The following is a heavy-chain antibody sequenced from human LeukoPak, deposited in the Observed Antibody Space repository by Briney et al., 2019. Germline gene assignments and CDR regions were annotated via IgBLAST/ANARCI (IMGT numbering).Heavy chain of an antibody. CDR3: ARSLGSN. V-gene: IGHV3-48*01. J-gene: IGHJ4*02. Sequence: GGSLRLSCAASRFTFNSYAMSWVRQAPGKGLEWVSYISSSSSTIYYADSVKGRFTISRDNAKNSLYLQMNSLRAEDTAVYYCARSLGSNWGQGTLVTVSS. CDR2: ISSSSSTI. D-gene: IGHD1-26*01. CDR1: RFTFNSYA.